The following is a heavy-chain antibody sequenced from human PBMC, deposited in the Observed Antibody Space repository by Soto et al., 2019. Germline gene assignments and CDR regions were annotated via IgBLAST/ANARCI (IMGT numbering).Heavy chain of an antibody. V-gene: IGHV3-74*01. CDR2: INSDGSST. D-gene: IGHD4-4*01. CDR3: ARGGTVTDSDAFDI. Sequence: PGGSLRLSCAASGFTFSSHWMHWVRQAPGKGLVWVSRINSDGSSTSYADSVKGRFTISRDNAKNTLYLQMNSLRAEDTAVYYCARGGTVTDSDAFDIWGQGTMVTVSS. J-gene: IGHJ3*02. CDR1: GFTFSSHW.